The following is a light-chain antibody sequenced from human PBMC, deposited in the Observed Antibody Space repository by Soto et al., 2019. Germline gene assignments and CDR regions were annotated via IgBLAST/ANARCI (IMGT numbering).Light chain of an antibody. CDR2: KAS. Sequence: DIQMTQSPSTLSASVGDRVTITCRASQSISTYLAWYQQKPGKAPKLLIYKASSLQSGVPSRFSGSGSGTDLTITISSLQPEDFETYYCQQGYSFPVTFGGGTKVDIK. CDR1: QSISTY. V-gene: IGKV1-5*03. J-gene: IGKJ4*01. CDR3: QQGYSFPVT.